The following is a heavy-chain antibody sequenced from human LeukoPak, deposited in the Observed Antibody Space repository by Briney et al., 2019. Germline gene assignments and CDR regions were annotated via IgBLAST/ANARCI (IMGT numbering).Heavy chain of an antibody. J-gene: IGHJ4*02. CDR1: GGTFSSYA. V-gene: IGHV1-69*13. Sequence: SVTVSCKASGGTFSSYAISWVRQAPGQGLEWMGGIIPIFGTANYAQKFQGRVTITADESTSTAYMELSSLRSEDTAVYYCARVKTLYDYGDGYYFDYWGQGTLVTVSS. D-gene: IGHD4-17*01. CDR2: IIPIFGTA. CDR3: ARVKTLYDYGDGYYFDY.